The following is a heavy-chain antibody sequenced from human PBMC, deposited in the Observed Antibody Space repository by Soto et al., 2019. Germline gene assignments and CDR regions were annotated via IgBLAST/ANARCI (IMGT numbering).Heavy chain of an antibody. CDR2: ISGSGGST. Sequence: PGGSLRLSCAASGFTFSSYAMSWVRQAPGKGLEWVSAISGSGGSTYYADSVKGRFTISRDNSKNTLYLQMNSLRAEDTAVYYCAKDRSLWDYYYGMDVWGQGTTVTAP. CDR3: AKDRSLWDYYYGMDV. D-gene: IGHD3-16*01. V-gene: IGHV3-23*01. CDR1: GFTFSSYA. J-gene: IGHJ6*02.